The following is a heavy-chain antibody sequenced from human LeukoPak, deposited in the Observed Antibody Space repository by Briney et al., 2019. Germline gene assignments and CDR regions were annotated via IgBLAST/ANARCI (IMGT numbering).Heavy chain of an antibody. V-gene: IGHV3-48*01. J-gene: IGHJ4*02. CDR2: ISSSGSTI. D-gene: IGHD4-17*01. CDR1: GFTFSSDS. Sequence: GGSLRLSCAASGFTFSSDSMNWVRQAPGKGLEWVSYISSSGSTIYYADSVKGRFTISRDNSKNTLYLQMNRLRAEDTAVYYCAKVLQLYGDFDYWGQGTLVTVSS. CDR3: AKVLQLYGDFDY.